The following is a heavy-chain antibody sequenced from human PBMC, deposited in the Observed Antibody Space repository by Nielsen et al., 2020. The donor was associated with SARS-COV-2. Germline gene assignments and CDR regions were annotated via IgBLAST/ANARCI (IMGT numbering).Heavy chain of an antibody. CDR3: ARDPARYNSSWYWHWFDP. D-gene: IGHD6-13*01. J-gene: IGHJ5*02. CDR2: IIPIFGTA. V-gene: IGHV1-69*01. Sequence: WVRQAPGQGLEWMGGIIPIFGTANYAQKFQGRVTITADESTSTAYMELSSLRSEDTAVYYCARDPARYNSSWYWHWFDPWGQGTLVTVSS.